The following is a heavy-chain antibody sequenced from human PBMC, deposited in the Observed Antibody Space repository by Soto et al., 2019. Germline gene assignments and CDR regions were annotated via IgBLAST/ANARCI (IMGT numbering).Heavy chain of an antibody. V-gene: IGHV1-18*01. J-gene: IGHJ4*02. CDR1: GYTFITYG. Sequence: QVPLVQSGAEVKKPGASVKVSCKASGYTFITYGVSWVRQAPGQGLDWLGWISTYNGNTRYVERVQGRVTMTTDTTTNTAYMELRNLRSDDTAVYYCARGPTDYYDNSANYFLDYWGQGTLVTVSS. D-gene: IGHD3-22*01. CDR3: ARGPTDYYDNSANYFLDY. CDR2: ISTYNGNT.